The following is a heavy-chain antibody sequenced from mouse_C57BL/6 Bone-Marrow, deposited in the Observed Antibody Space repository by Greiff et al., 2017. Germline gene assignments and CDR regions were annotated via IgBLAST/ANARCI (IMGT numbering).Heavy chain of an antibody. CDR1: GYTFTSYW. V-gene: IGHV1-74*01. J-gene: IGHJ4*01. CDR2: IRPSDSDT. D-gene: IGHD1-1*01. Sequence: QVQLQQPGAELVKPGASVKVSCKASGYTFTSYWMHWVKQRPGQGLEWIGMIRPSDSDTNYNQKFKGKATLTVDKSSSTAYMQLSSLTSEDSAVYYCAIGTTVVATNAMDYWGQGTSVTVSS. CDR3: AIGTTVVATNAMDY.